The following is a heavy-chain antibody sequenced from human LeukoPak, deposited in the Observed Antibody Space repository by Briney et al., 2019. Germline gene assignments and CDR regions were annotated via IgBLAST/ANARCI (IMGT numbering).Heavy chain of an antibody. CDR2: INPDSGVT. V-gene: IGHV1-2*06. J-gene: IGHJ6*03. CDR3: ARELTHYYESGSYSMRDYMDV. D-gene: IGHD3-22*01. CDR1: GYRFTAYK. Sequence: ASVKVSCKASGYRFTAYKMHWVRQAPGQGLEWMGRINPDSGVTNYAQKFEARVTMTRDTSSNTVHMELSRLTSDDTAVYHCARELTHYYESGSYSMRDYMDVWGKGTTVTVSS.